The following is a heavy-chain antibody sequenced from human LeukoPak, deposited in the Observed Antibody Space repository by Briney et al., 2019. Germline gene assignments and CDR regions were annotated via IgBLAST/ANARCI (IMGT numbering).Heavy chain of an antibody. Sequence: GGSPRLSCAASGFTFSSYWMTWVRQAPGKGLEWVANIKQDGSEKYYVDSVKGRFTISRDNAKNSLYLQMNSLRAEDTAVYYCATYKYGSGSLSYVFEYWGQGTLVTVSS. CDR2: IKQDGSEK. CDR1: GFTFSSYW. CDR3: ATYKYGSGSLSYVFEY. J-gene: IGHJ4*02. V-gene: IGHV3-7*01. D-gene: IGHD3-10*01.